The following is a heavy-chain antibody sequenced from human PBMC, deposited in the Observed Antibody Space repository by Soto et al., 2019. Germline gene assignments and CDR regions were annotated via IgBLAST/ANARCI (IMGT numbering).Heavy chain of an antibody. CDR3: ARGTPNYYDSSGYYGYFDY. CDR1: GYTFTSYA. CDR2: INAGNGNT. D-gene: IGHD3-22*01. Sequence: GASVKVSCKASGYTFTSYAMHWVRQAPGQRLEWMGWINAGNGNTKYSQKFQGRVTITRDTSASTAYMELSSLRSEDTAVYYCARGTPNYYDSSGYYGYFDYWGQGTLVTVSS. V-gene: IGHV1-3*01. J-gene: IGHJ4*02.